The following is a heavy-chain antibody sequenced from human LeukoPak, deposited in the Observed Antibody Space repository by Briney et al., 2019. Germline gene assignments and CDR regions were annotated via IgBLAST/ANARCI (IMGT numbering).Heavy chain of an antibody. V-gene: IGHV3-53*01. CDR3: ARNNYDSSGYLGSDAFDI. CDR1: GFTVSSNY. Sequence: GGSLRLSCAASGFTVSSNYMSWARQAPGKVLEWISFIYSGGSTYYADSVKGRFTISRDNSKNTLYLQMNSLRAEDTAVYYCARNNYDSSGYLGSDAFDIWGQGTMVTVSS. CDR2: IYSGGST. J-gene: IGHJ3*02. D-gene: IGHD3-22*01.